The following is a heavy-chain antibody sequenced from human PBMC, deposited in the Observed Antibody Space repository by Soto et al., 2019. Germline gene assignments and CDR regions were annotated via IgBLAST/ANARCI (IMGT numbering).Heavy chain of an antibody. CDR1: GGSFSDYF. Sequence: SETLSLTCAIYGGSFSDYFWSWIRQSPGKGLEWIGEINQSGSTNYNPSLKSRVTTSVDTSKNQFSLKLSSVTAADTAVYYCARGHYYDTYNWFDPWGQGTLVTVSS. CDR2: INQSGST. J-gene: IGHJ5*02. V-gene: IGHV4-34*01. D-gene: IGHD3-22*01. CDR3: ARGHYYDTYNWFDP.